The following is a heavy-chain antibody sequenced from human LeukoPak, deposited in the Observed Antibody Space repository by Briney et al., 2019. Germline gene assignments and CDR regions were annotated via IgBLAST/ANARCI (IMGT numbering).Heavy chain of an antibody. J-gene: IGHJ3*02. D-gene: IGHD6-13*01. V-gene: IGHV3-30*02. CDR1: GFTFSTYG. CDR3: ASTFGGSSWYWDAFDI. Sequence: PGGSLRLSCAASGFTFSTYGMHWVRQAPGKGLEWVAFIRYDGRNKYYADSVKGRFTISRDNSKNTLCLQMNSLRAEDTAVYYCASTFGGSSWYWDAFDIWGQGTMVTVSS. CDR2: IRYDGRNK.